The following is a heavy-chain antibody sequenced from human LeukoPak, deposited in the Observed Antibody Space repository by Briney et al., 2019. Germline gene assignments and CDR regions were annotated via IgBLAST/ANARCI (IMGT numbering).Heavy chain of an antibody. Sequence: GGSLRLSCAASGFTFSSYAMNWVRQAPGKGLEWVSVISGSGGSTYYVDSVKGRFTISRDNSKNTLYLQLNSLRPEDTAVYHCAKEAFYSTSSGTSSYWGREPWSPSPQ. V-gene: IGHV3-23*01. J-gene: IGHJ4*02. D-gene: IGHD6-6*01. CDR3: AKEAFYSTSSGTSSY. CDR1: GFTFSSYA. CDR2: ISGSGGST.